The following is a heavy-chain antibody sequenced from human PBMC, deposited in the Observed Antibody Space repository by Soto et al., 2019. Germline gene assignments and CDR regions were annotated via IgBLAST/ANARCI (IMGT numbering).Heavy chain of an antibody. CDR1: GFTFADYG. D-gene: IGHD1-26*01. CDR3: AKDILWGGIEDYYYYGMDV. CDR2: ITWNSGSI. J-gene: IGHJ6*02. Sequence: EVQLVESGGGLVQPGRSLRLSCAASGFTFADYGMHWVRQAPGKGLEWVSGITWNSGSIDYADSVKGRFTISRDNAKNSLYLQMNRLRAEDTALYYCAKDILWGGIEDYYYYGMDVWGQGTTVTVSS. V-gene: IGHV3-9*01.